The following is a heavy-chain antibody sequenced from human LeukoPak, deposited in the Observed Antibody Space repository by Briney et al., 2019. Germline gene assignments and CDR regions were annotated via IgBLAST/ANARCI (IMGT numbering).Heavy chain of an antibody. Sequence: GGSLRLSYAASGFTFDDYAMHWVRQAPGKGLEWVSGISWNSGSIGYADSVKGRFTISRDNAKNSLYLQMNSVRTDDTALYYCAKASCSTTSCYGFDYWGQGTLATVSS. J-gene: IGHJ4*02. CDR1: GFTFDDYA. D-gene: IGHD2-2*01. CDR3: AKASCSTTSCYGFDY. V-gene: IGHV3-9*01. CDR2: ISWNSGSI.